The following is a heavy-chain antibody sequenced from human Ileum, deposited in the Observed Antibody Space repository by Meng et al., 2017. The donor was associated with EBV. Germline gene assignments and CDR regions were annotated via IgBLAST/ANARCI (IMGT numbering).Heavy chain of an antibody. V-gene: IGHV3-15*01. D-gene: IGHD1-26*01. CDR1: GFTFKHAW. CDR2: IKSKHDGETK. CDR3: ATDRPEVGAGEFDY. Sequence: EVHLVESGGGWVTPGGSFRLSCAASGFTFKHAWMSWVLQAAGKGLEWVGRIKSKHDGETKDYAAPVKGRFSISRDDSRSALYLQMNSLQIEDTAVYYCATDRPEVGAGEFDYWGQGTLVTVSS. J-gene: IGHJ4*02.